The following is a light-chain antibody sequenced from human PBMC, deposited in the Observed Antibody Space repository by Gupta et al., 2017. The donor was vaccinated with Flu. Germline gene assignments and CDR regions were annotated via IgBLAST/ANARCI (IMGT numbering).Light chain of an antibody. CDR3: AAWDDSLSGRV. Sequence: QSVLTQPPSASGTPGQMVTISCSGSSSNIGSNYVYWYKQFPGASPKLLIYNNNQRPSGVPVRFSGSKSGTSASLAIRGLRSEDEADYYCAAWDDSLSGRVFGGGTKLTVL. CDR2: NNN. CDR1: SSNIGSNY. J-gene: IGLJ3*02. V-gene: IGLV1-47*01.